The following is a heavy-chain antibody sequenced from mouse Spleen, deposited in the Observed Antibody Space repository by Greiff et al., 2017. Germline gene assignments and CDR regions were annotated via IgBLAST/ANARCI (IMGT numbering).Heavy chain of an antibody. V-gene: IGHV5-6-5*01. CDR3: ARERNYRYDGYFDV. D-gene: IGHD2-14*01. CDR1: GFTFSSYA. J-gene: IGHJ1*01. Sequence: EVMLVESGGGLVKPGGSLKLSCAASGFTFSSYAMSWVRQTPEKRLEWVASISSGGSTYYPDSVKGRFTISRDNARNILYLQMSSLRSEDTAMYYCARERNYRYDGYFDVWGAGTTVTVSS. CDR2: ISSGGST.